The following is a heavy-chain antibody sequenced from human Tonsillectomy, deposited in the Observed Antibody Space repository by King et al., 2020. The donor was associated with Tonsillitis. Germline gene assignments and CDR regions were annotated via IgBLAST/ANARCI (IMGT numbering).Heavy chain of an antibody. V-gene: IGHV3-30*03. CDR3: ARSSIAVTNTDYFDY. J-gene: IGHJ4*02. D-gene: IGHD4-17*01. CDR1: GLTFSSYG. CDR2: ISYDVNNK. Sequence: VQLVESGGGVVQPGRSLRLSCAASGLTFSSYGMHWVRQAPGKGLEWVAFISYDVNNKYFANSVKGRFTISRDNSRSTLSLQLHSLRAEDTGYYYCARSSIAVTNTDYFDYWGQGTLVTVSS.